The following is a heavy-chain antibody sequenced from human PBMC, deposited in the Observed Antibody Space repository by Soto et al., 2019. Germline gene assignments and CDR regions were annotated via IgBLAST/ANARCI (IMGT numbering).Heavy chain of an antibody. V-gene: IGHV4-31*03. CDR1: GGSISSGGYY. D-gene: IGHD2-15*01. CDR2: IYYSGST. J-gene: IGHJ6*02. CDR3: ARGAYCSGGSCRYGMDV. Sequence: QVQLQESGPGLVKPSQTLSLTCTVSGGSISSGGYYWSWIRQHPGKGLEWIGYIYYSGSTYYNPSLKSRVTISVDTSKNQFSLKLSSVTAADTAVYYCARGAYCSGGSCRYGMDVWGQGTTVTVSS.